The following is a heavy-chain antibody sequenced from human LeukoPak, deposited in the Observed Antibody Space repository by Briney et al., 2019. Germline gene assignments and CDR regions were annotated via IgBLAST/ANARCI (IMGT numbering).Heavy chain of an antibody. Sequence: SETLSLTCTVSGGSISSSSYYWGWIRQPPGKGLEWIGSIYYSGSTYYNPSLKSRVTISVDTSKNQFSLKLSSVTAADTAVYYCARDYQLLAGGFDPWGQGTLVTVSS. CDR1: GGSISSSSYY. D-gene: IGHD2-2*01. CDR3: ARDYQLLAGGFDP. CDR2: IYYSGST. J-gene: IGHJ5*02. V-gene: IGHV4-39*02.